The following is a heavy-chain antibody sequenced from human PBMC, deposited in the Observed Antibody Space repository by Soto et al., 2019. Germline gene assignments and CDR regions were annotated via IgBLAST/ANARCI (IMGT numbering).Heavy chain of an antibody. J-gene: IGHJ4*02. D-gene: IGHD1-26*01. V-gene: IGHV3-23*01. Sequence: EVQLLESGGGLVQPGGSLRLSCAASGFTFSSYAMRWVRQAPVKGLEWVSAISGSGGSTYYADSVKGRFNISRDNSKTTLYLQMNSLRAEDTAVYYCARRGSGSYYYYWGQGTRVTVSS. CDR1: GFTFSSYA. CDR3: ARRGSGSYYYY. CDR2: ISGSGGST.